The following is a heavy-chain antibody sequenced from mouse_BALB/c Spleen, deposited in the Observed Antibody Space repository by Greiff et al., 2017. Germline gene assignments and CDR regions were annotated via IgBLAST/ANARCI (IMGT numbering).Heavy chain of an antibody. CDR1: GFTFSDYY. CDR2: ISDGGSYT. J-gene: IGHJ3*01. V-gene: IGHV5-4*02. CDR3: ARDDYDSWFAY. D-gene: IGHD2-4*01. Sequence: DVQLQESGGGLVKPGGSLKLSCAASGFTFSDYYMYRVRQTTEKRLEGVATISDGGSYTYYPDSVKGRFTISRDNAKNNLYLQMSSLKSEDTATYYCARDDYDSWFAYWGQGTLVTVSA.